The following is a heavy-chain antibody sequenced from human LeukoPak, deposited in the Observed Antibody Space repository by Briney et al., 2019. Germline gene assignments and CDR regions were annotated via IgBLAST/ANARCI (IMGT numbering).Heavy chain of an antibody. Sequence: PSETLSLTCAVYGGSFSGYYWSWIRQPAGKGLEWTGRIHSSGSTNYNPSLKSRVTISIDTSRNQFSLKLTSVTAADTAVYYCARDRSGLTYGRFFDYWGQGTLVTVSS. D-gene: IGHD3-10*01. CDR3: ARDRSGLTYGRFFDY. CDR2: IHSSGST. J-gene: IGHJ4*02. CDR1: GGSFSGYY. V-gene: IGHV4-4*07.